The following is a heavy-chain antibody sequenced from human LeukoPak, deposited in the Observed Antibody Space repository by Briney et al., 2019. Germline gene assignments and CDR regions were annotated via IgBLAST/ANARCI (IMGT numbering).Heavy chain of an antibody. CDR3: ARFKQLGRSFDS. CDR1: GGSIGKTSYY. CDR2: IYYSGTT. Sequence: SETLSLTCTVSGGSIGKTSYYWGWIRQPPGKGLEWIGNIYYSGTTYYNPSLKSRVTISVDTSKNQFSLTLNSVTAADTAVYFCARFKQLGRSFDSWGLGSLVTVSS. D-gene: IGHD1-1*01. V-gene: IGHV4-39*07. J-gene: IGHJ4*02.